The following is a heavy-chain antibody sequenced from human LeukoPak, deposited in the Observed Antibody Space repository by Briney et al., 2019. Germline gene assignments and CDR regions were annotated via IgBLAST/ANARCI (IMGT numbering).Heavy chain of an antibody. V-gene: IGHV5-51*01. CDR3: MRPVNGEYTY. D-gene: IGHD2-8*01. CDR1: GYSFTNYW. CDR2: IYPGDSDT. J-gene: IGHJ4*02. Sequence: GESLKISCPGSGYSFTNYWIGWVRQMPGKGLEWMGIIYPGDSDTRYSPFFQGQVTISADKSVSSAYLHWNSLKASDTAMYYCMRPVNGEYTYWGQGTLVTVSS.